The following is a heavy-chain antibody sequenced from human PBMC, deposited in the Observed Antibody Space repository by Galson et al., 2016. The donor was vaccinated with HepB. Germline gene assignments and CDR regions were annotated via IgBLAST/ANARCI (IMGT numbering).Heavy chain of an antibody. CDR1: GFTFRTYA. D-gene: IGHD3-3*01. V-gene: IGHV3-23*01. J-gene: IGHJ4*02. CDR3: AKDPPYYGFWSGFEH. CDR2: ISAGGEST. Sequence: SLRLSCAASGFTFRTYAMSWVRQAPGKGLEWVSAISAGGESTFYADSLKGRLTISRDNSKNTVFLQMNGLGSDDTAVYYCAKDPPYYGFWSGFEHRGQGTLVTVSS.